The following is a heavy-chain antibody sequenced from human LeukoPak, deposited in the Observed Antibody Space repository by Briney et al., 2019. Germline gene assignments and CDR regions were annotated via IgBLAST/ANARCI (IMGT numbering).Heavy chain of an antibody. CDR1: GFTFSNYA. D-gene: IGHD3-10*01. J-gene: IGHJ6*04. V-gene: IGHV3-23*01. CDR2: ISDSGGST. CDR3: AKDRGYYGSGSNGMDV. Sequence: GGSLRLSCAASGFTFSNYAMSWVRQAPGKGLEWVSVISDSGGSTYYADSVKGRFTISRDNSKNTLYPQMNSLRDEDTAVYYCAKDRGYYGSGSNGMDVWGKGTTVTVSS.